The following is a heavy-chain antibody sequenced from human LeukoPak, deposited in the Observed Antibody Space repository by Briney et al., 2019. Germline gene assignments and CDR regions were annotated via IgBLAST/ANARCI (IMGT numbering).Heavy chain of an antibody. D-gene: IGHD1-1*01. V-gene: IGHV3-49*04. CDR1: GFTFGDYA. CDR3: TRLYNWNDGGGYYYYMDV. Sequence: GGSLRLSCTASGFTFGDYAMSWVRQAPGKGLEWVGFIRSKAYGGTTEYAASVKGRFTISRDDSKSIAYLQMNSLKTEDTAVYYCTRLYNWNDGGGYYYYMDVWGKGTTVTISS. CDR2: IRSKAYGGTT. J-gene: IGHJ6*03.